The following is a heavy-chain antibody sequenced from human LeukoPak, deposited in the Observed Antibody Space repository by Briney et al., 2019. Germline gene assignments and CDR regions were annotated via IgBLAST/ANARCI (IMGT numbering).Heavy chain of an antibody. D-gene: IGHD2-21*02. Sequence: GGSLRLSCAASGFTFSSYAMSWVRQAPGKGLEWVSAISGSGDSTYYADSVKGRFTISRDNSKNTLYLQMNSLRAEDTAVYYCAKFCGGDCYSNRLFGMDVWGQGTTVTVSS. CDR3: AKFCGGDCYSNRLFGMDV. V-gene: IGHV3-23*01. J-gene: IGHJ6*02. CDR1: GFTFSSYA. CDR2: ISGSGDST.